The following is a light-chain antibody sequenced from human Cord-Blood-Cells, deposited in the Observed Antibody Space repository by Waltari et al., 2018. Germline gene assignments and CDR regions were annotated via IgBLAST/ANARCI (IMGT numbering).Light chain of an antibody. CDR3: QQSYSTPST. CDR1: QGISSY. CDR2: AAS. J-gene: IGKJ2*01. V-gene: IGKV1-39*01. Sequence: DIKMTQSPSSLSASVGDSVTITCRSSQGISSYLNWYQQKPGKAPKLLIYAASSLQSGVPSRFSGSGSETDFTLTISSLQPEDFATYYCQQSYSTPSTFGQGTKLEIK.